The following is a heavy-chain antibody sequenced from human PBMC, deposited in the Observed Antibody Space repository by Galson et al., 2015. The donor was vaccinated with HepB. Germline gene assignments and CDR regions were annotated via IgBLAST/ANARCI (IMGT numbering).Heavy chain of an antibody. CDR1: GYTFTSYA. D-gene: IGHD4-17*01. J-gene: IGHJ6*02. CDR2: INTNTGNP. V-gene: IGHV7-4-1*02. Sequence: SVKVSCKASGYTFTSYATNWVRQAPGQGLEWMGWINTNTGNPTYAQGFTGRFVFSLDTSVSTAYLQISSLKAEDTAVYYCASPLSYYGDYSYYYYGMDVWGQGTTVTVSS. CDR3: ASPLSYYGDYSYYYYGMDV.